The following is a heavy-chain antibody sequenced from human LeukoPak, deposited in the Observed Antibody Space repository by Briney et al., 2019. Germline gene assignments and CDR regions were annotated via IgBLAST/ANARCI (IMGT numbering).Heavy chain of an antibody. D-gene: IGHD3-10*01. CDR3: ARQGDYYGSGDHFDY. J-gene: IGHJ4*02. V-gene: IGHV4-4*09. CDR1: GGSISSYY. CDR2: IYTSGST. Sequence: ASETLSLTCTVSGGSISSYYWSWIRQPPGKGLEWIGYIYTSGSTNYNPSLKSRVTISVDTSKNQFSLKLSSVTAADTAVYYCARQGDYYGSGDHFDYWGQGTLVTVSS.